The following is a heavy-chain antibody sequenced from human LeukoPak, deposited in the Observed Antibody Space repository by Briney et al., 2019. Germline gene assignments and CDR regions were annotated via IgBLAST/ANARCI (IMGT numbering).Heavy chain of an antibody. Sequence: GGSLRLSCAASGFTFDDYAMHWVRQAPGKGLEWVAGISWNSGSIGYADSVKGRFTISRDNAKNSLYLQMNSLRAEDTALYDCAKDIRRWLQSSYFDYWGQGTLVTVSS. V-gene: IGHV3-9*01. J-gene: IGHJ4*02. CDR1: GFTFDDYA. D-gene: IGHD5-24*01. CDR3: AKDIRRWLQSSYFDY. CDR2: ISWNSGSI.